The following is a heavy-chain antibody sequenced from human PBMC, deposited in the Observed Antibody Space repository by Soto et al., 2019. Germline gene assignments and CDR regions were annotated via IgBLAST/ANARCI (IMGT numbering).Heavy chain of an antibody. CDR2: IYSGGST. CDR3: ATPRGEGYYYYGLDV. CDR1: GFPFSSYA. Sequence: GGSLRLSCAASGFPFSSYAMSWVRQAPGKGLKWVSVIYSGGSTYYADSVKGRFTISRDNSKNTLYLQMNTLRAEDTAVSYCATPRGEGYYYYGLDVWGQGTTVTVSS. V-gene: IGHV3-53*01. D-gene: IGHD3-10*01. J-gene: IGHJ6*02.